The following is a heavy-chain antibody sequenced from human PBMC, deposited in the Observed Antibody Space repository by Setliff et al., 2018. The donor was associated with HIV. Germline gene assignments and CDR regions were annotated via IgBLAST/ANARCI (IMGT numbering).Heavy chain of an antibody. J-gene: IGHJ4*02. D-gene: IGHD1-1*01. CDR3: AREAPDDHFDH. Sequence: SETLSLTCTVSGGSISSYYWSWIRQPPGKGLEWIGYIYTSGSTNYNPSLKSRVTISVDTSRKSVYLQIDSLRAEDTAVYYCAREAPDDHFDHWGQGTLVTVSS. CDR2: IYTSGST. CDR1: GGSISSYY. V-gene: IGHV4-4*09.